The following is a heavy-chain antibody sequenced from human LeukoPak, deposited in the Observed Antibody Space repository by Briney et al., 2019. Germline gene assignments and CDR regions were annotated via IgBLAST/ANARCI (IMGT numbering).Heavy chain of an antibody. CDR2: ISYDGSNK. Sequence: GGSLRLSCAASGFTFSSYAMHWVRQAPGMGLEWVAVISYDGSNKYYADSVKGRFTISRDNSKNTLYLQMNSLRAEDTAVYYCARDLRDYLAGYYYYGMDVWGQGTTVTVSS. D-gene: IGHD4-17*01. J-gene: IGHJ6*02. CDR1: GFTFSSYA. CDR3: ARDLRDYLAGYYYYGMDV. V-gene: IGHV3-30-3*01.